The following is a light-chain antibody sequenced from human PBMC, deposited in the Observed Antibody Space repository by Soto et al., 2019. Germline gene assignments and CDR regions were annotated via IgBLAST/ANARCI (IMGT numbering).Light chain of an antibody. CDR2: GNS. CDR1: SSNIGGGYD. Sequence: QSVLTQPPSVSGAPGQRVTISCTGSSSNIGGGYDVHWYQQLPGTAPKLLIYGNSNRPSGVPDRFSGSKSGTSASLAITGLQAEDEADYYCQSYASSLSGSIFGGGTKVTVL. V-gene: IGLV1-40*01. J-gene: IGLJ2*01. CDR3: QSYASSLSGSI.